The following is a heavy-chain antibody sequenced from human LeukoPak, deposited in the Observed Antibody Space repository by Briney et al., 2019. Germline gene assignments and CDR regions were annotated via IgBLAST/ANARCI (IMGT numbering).Heavy chain of an antibody. CDR2: IWYDGSNT. Sequence: GRSLRLSCAASGFNFTSYDMHWVRQAPGKGLEWVALIWYDGSNTYYTDSVRGRFTISRDNSKSTLYLQMNSLRAEDTAIYYCAGDRKSGNFLGEFDHWGLGTLVTVSS. V-gene: IGHV3-33*01. CDR1: GFNFTSYD. J-gene: IGHJ5*02. CDR3: AGDRKSGNFLGEFDH. D-gene: IGHD1-26*01.